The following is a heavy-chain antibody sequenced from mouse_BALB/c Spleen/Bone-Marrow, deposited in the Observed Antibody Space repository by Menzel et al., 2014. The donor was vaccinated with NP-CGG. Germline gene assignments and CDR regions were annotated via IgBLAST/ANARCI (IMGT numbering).Heavy chain of an antibody. Sequence: DVKLQESGGGLVQPGGSRKLSCAASGFTFSSFGMHWVRQAPEKGLEWAAYISSGSSTFYYADTVMGRFTISKDNPKNTLFLQMSSLRSEDTAMYYFARSVRSYGCFHYWGQGTPLTGSS. J-gene: IGHJ2*01. CDR1: GFTFSSFG. D-gene: IGHD3-3*01. CDR2: ISSGSSTF. V-gene: IGHV5-17*02. CDR3: ARSVRSYGCFHY.